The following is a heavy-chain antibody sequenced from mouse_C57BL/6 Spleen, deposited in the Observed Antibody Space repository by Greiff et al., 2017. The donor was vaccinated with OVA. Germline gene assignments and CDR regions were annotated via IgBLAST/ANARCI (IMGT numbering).Heavy chain of an antibody. V-gene: IGHV1-61*01. CDR1: GYTFTSYW. CDR3: ARKYSIDWYFDV. D-gene: IGHD2-5*01. Sequence: QVQLQQPGAELVRPGSSVKLSCKASGYTFTSYWMDWVKQRPGQGLEWIGNIYPSDSETHYNQKFKDKATLTVDKSSSTAYMQLSSLTSEDSAVYYCARKYSIDWYFDVWGTGTTGTVSS. CDR2: IYPSDSET. J-gene: IGHJ1*03.